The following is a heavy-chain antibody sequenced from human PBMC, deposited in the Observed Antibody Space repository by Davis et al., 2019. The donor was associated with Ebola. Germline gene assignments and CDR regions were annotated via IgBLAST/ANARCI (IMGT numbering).Heavy chain of an antibody. J-gene: IGHJ4*01. V-gene: IGHV3-53*01. Sequence: PGGSLRLSCAASGFNVSSHGMHWVRQAPGRGLEWVSVMYSLGATSYADSVKCRFTISRDSSKNTLYLQMNSLGVEDTAMYYCASRHDPYYDEARIDYWGQGTRVTVSS. CDR2: MYSLGAT. CDR3: ASRHDPYYDEARIDY. D-gene: IGHD3-22*01. CDR1: GFNVSSHG.